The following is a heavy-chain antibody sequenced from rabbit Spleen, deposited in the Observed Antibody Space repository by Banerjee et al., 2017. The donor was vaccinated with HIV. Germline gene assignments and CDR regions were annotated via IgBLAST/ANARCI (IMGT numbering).Heavy chain of an antibody. Sequence: QSLEESGGDLVKPGASLTLTCTASGVSFSGSSYICWVRQAPGKGLEWIACIGIGSGVTYYATWAKGRFTISKTSSTTVTLQMTSLTAADTATYFCARLLYSNGVAYMDLWGPGTLVTVS. CDR1: GVSFSGSSY. J-gene: IGHJ4*01. D-gene: IGHD5-1*01. CDR3: ARLLYSNGVAYMDL. V-gene: IGHV1S40*01. CDR2: IGIGSGVT.